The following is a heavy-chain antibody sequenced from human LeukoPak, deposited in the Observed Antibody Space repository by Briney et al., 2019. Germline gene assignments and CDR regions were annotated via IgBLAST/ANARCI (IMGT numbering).Heavy chain of an antibody. D-gene: IGHD3-22*01. V-gene: IGHV4-59*01. CDR2: IYYSGIT. CDR3: ARGYYYDSSGYFSDF. CDR1: GDSISTYY. Sequence: SETLSLTFTVSGDSISTYYWSWIRQSPGRGLEWIGYIYYSGITKYNPSLKSRVTISVETSTNQFSLRLRSVTAADTAVYYCARGYYYDSSGYFSDFWGQGTLVTVSS. J-gene: IGHJ4*02.